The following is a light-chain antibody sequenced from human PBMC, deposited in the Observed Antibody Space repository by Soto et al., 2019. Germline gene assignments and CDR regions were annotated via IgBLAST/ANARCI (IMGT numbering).Light chain of an antibody. Sequence: EIVMTQSPATLSVSPGGSATLSCRASQHVSSNFAWYRQKPGQAPTPLIYRASTRDTGIPARFSGSGSGTEFTLTISSLQSEDFAVYYCRQYNNWPYTFGQGTKLEIK. CDR3: RQYNNWPYT. V-gene: IGKV3-15*01. CDR2: RAS. CDR1: QHVSSN. J-gene: IGKJ2*01.